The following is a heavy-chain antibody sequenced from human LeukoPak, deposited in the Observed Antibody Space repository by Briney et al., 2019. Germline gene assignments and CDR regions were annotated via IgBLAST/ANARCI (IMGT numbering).Heavy chain of an antibody. Sequence: PSETLSLTCTVSGGSISSYYWSWIRQPPGKGLEWIGYIYYSGSTNYNPSLKSRVTISVDTSKNQFSLKLSSVTAADTAVYYRARVEWGCSSTSCYPYYYYYYYMDVWGKGTTVTVSS. J-gene: IGHJ6*03. D-gene: IGHD2-2*01. V-gene: IGHV4-59*01. CDR2: IYYSGST. CDR1: GGSISSYY. CDR3: ARVEWGCSSTSCYPYYYYYYYMDV.